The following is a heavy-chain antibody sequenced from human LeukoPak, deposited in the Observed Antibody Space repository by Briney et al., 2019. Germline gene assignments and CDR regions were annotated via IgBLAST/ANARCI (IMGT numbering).Heavy chain of an antibody. CDR3: TGERVESGFDI. CDR1: GFSFSTYA. D-gene: IGHD1-26*01. Sequence: PGGSLRLSCAASGFSFSTYAMTWVRQAPGKGLEWVANINQDGSTEQYVGSLKGRFTIFRDNAKNSLYLQMNSLRVDDTAVYYCTGERVESGFDIWGQGTLVTVSS. J-gene: IGHJ3*02. V-gene: IGHV3-7*01. CDR2: INQDGSTE.